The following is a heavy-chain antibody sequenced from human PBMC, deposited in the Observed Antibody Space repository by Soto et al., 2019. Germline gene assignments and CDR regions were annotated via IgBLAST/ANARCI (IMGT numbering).Heavy chain of an antibody. CDR2: IYPDDSDT. D-gene: IGHD3-22*01. CDR3: ARSRYYDTTGYYPFYYYYYGMDV. Sequence: GESLKISCKASGYTFSVYWIGWVRQMSGKGLEWMGNIYPDDSDTSNNPSFDGRVTVSADKSTNTAYLQWSSLKASDTALYYCARSRYYDTTGYYPFYYYYYGMDVWGQGTTVTVSS. V-gene: IGHV5-51*01. CDR1: GYTFSVYW. J-gene: IGHJ6*02.